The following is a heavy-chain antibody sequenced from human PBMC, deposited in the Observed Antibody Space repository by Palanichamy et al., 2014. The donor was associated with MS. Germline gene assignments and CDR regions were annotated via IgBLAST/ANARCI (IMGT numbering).Heavy chain of an antibody. CDR3: ASGTPRKMLGAAARPSDYYHYGLDA. J-gene: IGHJ6*02. V-gene: IGHV4-34*01. CDR1: GGSFSGYC. CDR2: INHSGST. D-gene: IGHD6-6*01. Sequence: QVQLQQWGAGLLKPSETLSLTCAVYGGSFSGYCWTWIRQPPGKGLEWIGEINHSGSTHYNPSLKSRVSISVDTSKNQFSLKLSSVSAADTAVYFCASGTPRKMLGAAARPSDYYHYGLDAWGQGTTVTVSS.